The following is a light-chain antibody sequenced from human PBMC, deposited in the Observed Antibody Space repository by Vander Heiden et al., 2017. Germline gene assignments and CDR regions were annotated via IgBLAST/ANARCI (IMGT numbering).Light chain of an antibody. Sequence: SALTQPASVAGSPGPSITISCTGTSSDVGGYNYVSWYQQHPGKAPKLMIYEVSNRPAGVANRFSGSKSGNTASLTISGRQAEDEADYYCSSDTSSSSYVFGTGTKVTVL. CDR3: SSDTSSSSYV. CDR2: EVS. V-gene: IGLV2-14*01. CDR1: SSDVGGYNY. J-gene: IGLJ1*01.